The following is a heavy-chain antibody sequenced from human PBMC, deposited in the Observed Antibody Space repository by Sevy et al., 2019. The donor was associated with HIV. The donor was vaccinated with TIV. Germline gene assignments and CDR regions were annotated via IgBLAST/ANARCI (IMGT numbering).Heavy chain of an antibody. J-gene: IGHJ5*02. D-gene: IGHD4-4*01. CDR1: GFPFSTYA. V-gene: IGHV3-30-3*01. Sequence: GGSLRLSCAASGFPFSTYALHWVRQAPGKGLEWVAVISYDGSNKYYADSVKGRFTISRDSSMNTLYLQMNSLTTEDTAVYYCARDLRSNYNNYFDPWGQGTLVTVSS. CDR2: ISYDGSNK. CDR3: ARDLRSNYNNYFDP.